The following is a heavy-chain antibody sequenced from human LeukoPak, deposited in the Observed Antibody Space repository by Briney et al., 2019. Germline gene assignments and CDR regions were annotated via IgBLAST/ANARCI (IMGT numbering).Heavy chain of an antibody. Sequence: SETLSLTCTVSGYSISSGYYWGWIRQPPGKGLEWIGSIYHSGSTYYNPSLKSRVTISVDTSKNHFSLKLRSVTAADTAVYYCARKVPSPGAFDTWGQGTMVTVSS. D-gene: IGHD2-2*01. V-gene: IGHV4-38-2*02. CDR3: ARKVPSPGAFDT. CDR1: GYSISSGYY. CDR2: IYHSGST. J-gene: IGHJ3*02.